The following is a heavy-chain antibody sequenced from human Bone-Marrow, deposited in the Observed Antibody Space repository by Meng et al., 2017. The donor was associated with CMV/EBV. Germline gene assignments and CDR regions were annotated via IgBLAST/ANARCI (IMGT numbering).Heavy chain of an antibody. D-gene: IGHD2-2*02. CDR3: ARFRPAAIRAGENGMDV. CDR1: GGSISSSSYY. J-gene: IGHJ6*02. Sequence: SETLSLTCTVSGGSISSSSYYWGWIRQPPGKGLEWIGSIYYSGSTYYNPSLKSRVTISVDTSKNQFSLKLSSVTAADTAVYYCARFRPAAIRAGENGMDVWGQGSTVTVSS. CDR2: IYYSGST. V-gene: IGHV4-39*01.